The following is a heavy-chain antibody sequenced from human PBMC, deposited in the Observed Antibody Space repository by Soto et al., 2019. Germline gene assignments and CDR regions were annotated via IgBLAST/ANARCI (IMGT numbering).Heavy chain of an antibody. D-gene: IGHD4-17*01. Sequence: ASVKVSCKASGFTFTSSAMHWVRQARGQRLEWIGWIVVGSGNTNYAQKFQERVTITRDMSTSTAYMELSSLRSEDTAVYYCAGVDYGDYDDAFDIWGQGTMVTVSS. CDR3: AGVDYGDYDDAFDI. CDR1: GFTFTSSA. J-gene: IGHJ3*02. V-gene: IGHV1-58*02. CDR2: IVVGSGNT.